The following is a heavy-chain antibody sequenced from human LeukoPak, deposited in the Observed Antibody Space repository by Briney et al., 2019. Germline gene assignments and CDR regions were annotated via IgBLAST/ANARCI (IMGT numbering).Heavy chain of an antibody. CDR1: GYSFTSYW. J-gene: IGHJ4*02. V-gene: IGHV5-51*01. D-gene: IGHD4-17*01. CDR3: ARVYGDTSPDY. CDR2: IYPGDSDT. Sequence: GLSLNISCKGSGYSFTSYWIGWVRELPGTGLEWRGIIYPGDSDTRYSPSFQGQVTISADKSISTADLQWTSLKASDTAMYYCARVYGDTSPDYWGQGTLVTVSS.